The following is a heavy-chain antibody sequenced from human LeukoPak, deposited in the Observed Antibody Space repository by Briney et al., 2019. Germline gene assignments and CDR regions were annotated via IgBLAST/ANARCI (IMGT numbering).Heavy chain of an antibody. D-gene: IGHD6-13*01. J-gene: IGHJ4*02. Sequence: ASVKVSCKVSGYTLTELSIHWVRQAPGKGLEWMGGFDPEDGETIYAQKFQGRVTMTEDTSTDTAYMELSSLRSEDTAVYYCATVYSSSWYGGFDYWGQGTLVTVSS. V-gene: IGHV1-24*01. CDR2: FDPEDGET. CDR3: ATVYSSSWYGGFDY. CDR1: GYTLTELS.